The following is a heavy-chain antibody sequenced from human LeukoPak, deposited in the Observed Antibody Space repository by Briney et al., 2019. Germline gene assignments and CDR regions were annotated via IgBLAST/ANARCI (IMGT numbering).Heavy chain of an antibody. CDR2: ISAYNGNT. D-gene: IGHD3-22*01. CDR3: AIPRDHYYDSRRLQKRGAFDV. V-gene: IGHV1-18*01. CDR1: GYTFTSYG. J-gene: IGHJ3*01. Sequence: VASVKVSCKASGYTFTSYGISWVRQAPGQGLEWMGWISAYNGNTNYAQKLQGRVTMTTDTSTSTAYMEVSSLRSEDTAVYYCAIPRDHYYDSRRLQKRGAFDVWGQGTMVTVSS.